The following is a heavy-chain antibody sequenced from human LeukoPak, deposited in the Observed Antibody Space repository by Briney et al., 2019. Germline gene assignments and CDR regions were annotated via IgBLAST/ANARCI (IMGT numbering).Heavy chain of an antibody. CDR2: INHSGST. J-gene: IGHJ4*02. V-gene: IGHV4-34*01. Sequence: SETLPLTCAVHGEPFSGYYWSWIRQPPGKGLEWIGEINHSGSTNYNPSLKSRVTISVDTSKNQFSLKLSSVTAADTAVYYCARRAGIVGARVRPPASFDYWGQGTLVTVSS. D-gene: IGHD1-26*01. CDR1: GEPFSGYY. CDR3: ARRAGIVGARVRPPASFDY.